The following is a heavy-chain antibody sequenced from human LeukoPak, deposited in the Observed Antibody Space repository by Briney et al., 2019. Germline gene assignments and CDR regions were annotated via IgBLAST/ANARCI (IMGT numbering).Heavy chain of an antibody. J-gene: IGHJ4*02. V-gene: IGHV1-18*01. CDR3: ARDISGSYYEGFDY. D-gene: IGHD1-26*01. CDR2: ISAYNGNT. Sequence: GASVKVSCKASGYTFTSYGISWVRQAPGQGLEWMGWISAYNGNTNYAQKLQGRVTMTTDTSTSTAYMELRSLRSDDTAVYYCARDISGSYYEGFDYWGQGTLVTASS. CDR1: GYTFTSYG.